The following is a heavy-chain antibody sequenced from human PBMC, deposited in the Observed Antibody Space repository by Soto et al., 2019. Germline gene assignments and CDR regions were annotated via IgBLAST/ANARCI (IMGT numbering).Heavy chain of an antibody. D-gene: IGHD3-22*01. J-gene: IGHJ3*02. V-gene: IGHV3-33*01. CDR1: GFTFSSYG. CDR2: IWYDGSNK. CDR3: ASDPLLLQGAVAS. Sequence: QVQLVESGGGVVQPGRSLRLSCAASGFTFSSYGMHWVRQAPGKGLEWVAVIWYDGSNKYYADSVKGRFTISRDNSKNTLYLQMNSLRSEDTAVYDFASDPLLLQGAVASWGQGTMVIVAS.